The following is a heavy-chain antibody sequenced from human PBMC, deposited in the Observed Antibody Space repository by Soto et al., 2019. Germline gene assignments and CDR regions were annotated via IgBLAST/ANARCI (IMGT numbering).Heavy chain of an antibody. CDR2: IYYSGST. CDR3: SILDGYSNYMVV. D-gene: IGHD2-21*01. Sequence: SGTLALTCAVSRGSIGSDYWTWIRQPPGKGLEWIGYIYYSGSTNYNPSLKSRVTISVATSKTQFSLKLSSVTAADTAVYYCSILDGYSNYMVVRGKGITVTLS. CDR1: RGSIGSDY. V-gene: IGHV4-59*08. J-gene: IGHJ6*03.